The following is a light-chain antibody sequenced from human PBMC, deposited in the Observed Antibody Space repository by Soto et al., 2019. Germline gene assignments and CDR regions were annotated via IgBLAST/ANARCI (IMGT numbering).Light chain of an antibody. V-gene: IGKV1-33*01. CDR3: QQYDNLPLT. J-gene: IGKJ4*01. CDR1: QDINKY. Sequence: DIQMTQSPSSLSASVGDRVTITCQASQDINKYLNWYQQKPGKAPKLLIYDASNLETGVPSRFSGGGSGTHFTFTISSLQAEDLATYYCQQYDNLPLTFGGGTKVEIK. CDR2: DAS.